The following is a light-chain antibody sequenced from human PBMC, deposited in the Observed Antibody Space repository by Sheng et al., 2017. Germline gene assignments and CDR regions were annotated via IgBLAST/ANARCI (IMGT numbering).Light chain of an antibody. CDR1: QSVSSY. CDR3: QQRSNWPIT. Sequence: EIVLTQSPDTLSLSPGERATLSCRASQSVSSYLAWYQQRPGQAPRLLIYDASDRATGIPARFSGSGSGTDFTLTISSLEPDDFAVYYCQQRSNWPITFGQGTRLEIK. V-gene: IGKV3-11*01. J-gene: IGKJ5*01. CDR2: DAS.